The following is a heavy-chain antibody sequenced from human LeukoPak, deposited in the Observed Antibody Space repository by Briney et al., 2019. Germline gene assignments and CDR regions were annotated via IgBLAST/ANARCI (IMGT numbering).Heavy chain of an antibody. CDR2: ISGSGGDT. D-gene: IGHD2-15*01. J-gene: IGHJ4*02. CDR1: GFTFSTNA. Sequence: LAGGSLRLSCVASGFTFSTNAMSWVRQAPGKGLEWVSVISGSGGDTFYADSVKGRFTISRDNSKNTLYLQMNSLRAEDTAVYYCAKNRGGSCYTPSDYWGQGTLVTVSS. CDR3: AKNRGGSCYTPSDY. V-gene: IGHV3-23*01.